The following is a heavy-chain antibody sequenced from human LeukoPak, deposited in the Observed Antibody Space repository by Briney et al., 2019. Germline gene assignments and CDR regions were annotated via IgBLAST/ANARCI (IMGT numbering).Heavy chain of an antibody. CDR2: TYYRSKWYN. CDR3: ARDHSWVFDY. Sequence: SQTLSLTCAISGHSVSSNSAAWTWIRQSPSRGLEWLGRTYYRSKWYNDYAVSVKSRITSTPDTSKNQFSLQLSSVTPEDTAVYYCARDHSWVFDYWGQGTLVTVSS. CDR1: GHSVSSNSAA. V-gene: IGHV6-1*01. J-gene: IGHJ4*02. D-gene: IGHD2-15*01.